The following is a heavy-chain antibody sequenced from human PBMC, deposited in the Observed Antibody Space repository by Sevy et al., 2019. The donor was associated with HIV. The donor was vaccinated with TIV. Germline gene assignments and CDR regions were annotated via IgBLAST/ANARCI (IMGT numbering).Heavy chain of an antibody. D-gene: IGHD2-2*01. Sequence: SQTLSLTCANSGDSVSSNTAAWNWIRQSPSRGLEWLGRTYYRSKWFNDYAVSVISRISINPDTSKNLFSLQLNSVTPEDTAMYYCARDQSSVGSNWDSVAPADYGMDVWGQGTTVTVSS. CDR2: TYYRSKWFN. V-gene: IGHV6-1*01. CDR3: ARDQSSVGSNWDSVAPADYGMDV. J-gene: IGHJ6*02. CDR1: GDSVSSNTAA.